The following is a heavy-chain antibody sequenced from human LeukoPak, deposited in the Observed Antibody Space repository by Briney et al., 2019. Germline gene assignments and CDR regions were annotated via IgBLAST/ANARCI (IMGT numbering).Heavy chain of an antibody. V-gene: IGHV3-7*01. Sequence: GGSLRLSCETSGFSFSTYWMSWVRQAPGKGLEWVANIRQDGSEKYYVDSVKGRFTISRDNAKNSLFLQMNSLRAEDTAVYYCAREGDGYNSPIDYWGQGTLVTVSS. CDR3: AREGDGYNSPIDY. CDR1: GFSFSTYW. D-gene: IGHD5-24*01. CDR2: IRQDGSEK. J-gene: IGHJ4*02.